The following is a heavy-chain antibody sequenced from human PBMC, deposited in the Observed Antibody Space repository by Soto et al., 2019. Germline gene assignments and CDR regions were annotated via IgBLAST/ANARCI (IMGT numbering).Heavy chain of an antibody. CDR1: GGTFSSYA. J-gene: IGHJ6*02. Sequence: SVKVSCKASGGTFSSYAISWVRQAPGQGLEWMGGIIPIFGTANYAQKFQGRVTITADESTSTAYMELSSLRSEDTAVYYCARVPGIVVVVAATYGMDVWGQGTMVTVYS. V-gene: IGHV1-69*13. CDR3: ARVPGIVVVVAATYGMDV. D-gene: IGHD2-15*01. CDR2: IIPIFGTA.